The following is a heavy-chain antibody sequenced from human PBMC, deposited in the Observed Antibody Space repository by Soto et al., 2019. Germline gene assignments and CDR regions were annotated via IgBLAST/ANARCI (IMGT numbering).Heavy chain of an antibody. D-gene: IGHD2-15*01. J-gene: IGHJ3*02. Sequence: QVQLVQSGAEVKKPGASVKVSCKASGYTFTSYGISWVRQAPGQGLEWMGWISAYNGNTNYAQKLQGRVPMTTDTSTSTACRELRSLRSDDTAVYYCARDHIGGYCRGGSCYAGLGAFYIWGQGTMVTVSS. V-gene: IGHV1-18*01. CDR2: ISAYNGNT. CDR3: ARDHIGGYCRGGSCYAGLGAFYI. CDR1: GYTFTSYG.